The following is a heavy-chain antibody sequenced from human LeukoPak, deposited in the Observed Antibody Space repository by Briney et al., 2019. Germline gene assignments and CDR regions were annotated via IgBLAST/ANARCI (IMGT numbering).Heavy chain of an antibody. V-gene: IGHV4-34*01. D-gene: IGHD3-9*01. Sequence: PSETLSLTCAVYGGSFSGYYWSWIRQPPGKGLEWIGEISHSGSTNYNPSLKSRVTISVDTSKNQFSLNLRSVTAADTAVYFCARDAVLRYFDWAPYYFDYWGQGTLVTVSS. CDR1: GGSFSGYY. J-gene: IGHJ4*02. CDR3: ARDAVLRYFDWAPYYFDY. CDR2: ISHSGST.